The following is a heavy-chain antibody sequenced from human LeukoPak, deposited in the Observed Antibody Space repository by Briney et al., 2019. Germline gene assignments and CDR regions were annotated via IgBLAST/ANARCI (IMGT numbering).Heavy chain of an antibody. J-gene: IGHJ4*02. CDR2: ISGSGGST. CDR3: AKGPSVWFGELSLDY. V-gene: IGHV3-23*01. CDR1: GFTFSSYA. Sequence: GGSLRLSCAASGFTFSSYAMSWVRQAPGKGLEWVPAISGSGGSTYYADSVKGRFTISRDNSKNTLYLQMNSLRAEDTAVYYCAKGPSVWFGELSLDYWGQGTLVTVSS. D-gene: IGHD3-10*01.